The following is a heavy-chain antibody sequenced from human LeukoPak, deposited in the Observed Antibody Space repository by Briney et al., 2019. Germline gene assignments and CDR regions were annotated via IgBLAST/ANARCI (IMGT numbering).Heavy chain of an antibody. CDR3: ARGYDSSGYYFPDAFDI. Sequence: SETLSLTCTVSGGSISSGDYYWSWIRQPPGKGLEWIGYIYYSGTTYYNPSLKSRVPISVDTSKNQFSLKLSSVPAADTAVYYCARGYDSSGYYFPDAFDIWGQGTMVTVSS. J-gene: IGHJ3*02. V-gene: IGHV4-30-4*01. CDR1: GGSISSGDYY. CDR2: IYYSGTT. D-gene: IGHD3-22*01.